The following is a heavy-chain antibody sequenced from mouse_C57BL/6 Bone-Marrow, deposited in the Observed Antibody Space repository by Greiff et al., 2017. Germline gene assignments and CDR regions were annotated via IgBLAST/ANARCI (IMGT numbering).Heavy chain of an antibody. Sequence: EVNVVESGGGLVKPGGSLKLSCAASGFTFSDYGMHWVRQAPEKRLEWVADISSGSSTIYYADTVKGRFTISRDNAKNTLFLQMTMLRSEATAMYLCESEYYGSWCFDDWGKGTPVTVSA. CDR2: ISSGSSTI. CDR1: GFTFSDYG. D-gene: IGHD1-1*01. J-gene: IGHJ1*03. V-gene: IGHV5-17*01. CDR3: ESEYYGSWCFDD.